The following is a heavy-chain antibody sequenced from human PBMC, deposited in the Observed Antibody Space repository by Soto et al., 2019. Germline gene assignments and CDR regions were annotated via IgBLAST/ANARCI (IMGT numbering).Heavy chain of an antibody. CDR3: ARDPYGGNTPFDY. V-gene: IGHV1-2*04. J-gene: IGHJ4*02. CDR2: INPNSGGT. CDR1: GYTFAGYY. Sequence: QVQLVQSGAEVKKPGASVKVSCKASGYTFAGYYMHWVRQAPGQGLEWMGWINPNSGGTNYAQKFQGWVTMTRDTSISTAYMELSRLRSDDTAVYYCARDPYGGNTPFDYWGQGTLVTVSS. D-gene: IGHD4-17*01.